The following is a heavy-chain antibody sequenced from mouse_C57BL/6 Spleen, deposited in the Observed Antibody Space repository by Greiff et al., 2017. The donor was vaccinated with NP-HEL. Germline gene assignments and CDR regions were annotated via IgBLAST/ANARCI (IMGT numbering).Heavy chain of an antibody. Sequence: VQLQQSGAELVKPGASVKLSCKASGYTFTSYWMHWVKQRPGQGLEWIGMIHPNSGSTNYNEKFKSKATLTVDKSSSTAYMQLSSLTSEDSAVYYCARWGDGYPAWFAYWGQGTLVTVSA. CDR2: IHPNSGST. D-gene: IGHD2-3*01. CDR3: ARWGDGYPAWFAY. J-gene: IGHJ3*01. V-gene: IGHV1-64*01. CDR1: GYTFTSYW.